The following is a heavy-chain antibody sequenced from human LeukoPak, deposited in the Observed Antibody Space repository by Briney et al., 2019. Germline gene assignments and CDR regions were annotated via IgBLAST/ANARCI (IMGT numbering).Heavy chain of an antibody. Sequence: SETLSLTCNVYGGSISPYYWSWIRQPPGKGLEWIGEINHSGSTNYNPSLKSRVTISVDTSKNQFSLKLSSVTAADTAVYYCASTGKWIQLWPYYYYGMDVWGQGTTVTVSS. CDR2: INHSGST. CDR3: ASTGKWIQLWPYYYYGMDV. V-gene: IGHV4-34*01. D-gene: IGHD5-18*01. CDR1: GGSISPYY. J-gene: IGHJ6*02.